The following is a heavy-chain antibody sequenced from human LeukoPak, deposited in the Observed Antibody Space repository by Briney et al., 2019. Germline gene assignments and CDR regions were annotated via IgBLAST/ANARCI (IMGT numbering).Heavy chain of an antibody. CDR1: GSSFNTYW. CDR2: IYPGDSDT. V-gene: IGHV5-51*01. D-gene: IGHD3-9*01. CDR3: ARQADYNILTGYFKGHLDY. Sequence: GESLKISCKGSGSSFNTYWIAWVRQMPGKGLEWMGIIYPGDSDTRYSPSFQGQVTISADESISTAYLHWSSLKASDTAMYYCARQADYNILTGYFKGHLDYWGQGTLVPVSS. J-gene: IGHJ4*02.